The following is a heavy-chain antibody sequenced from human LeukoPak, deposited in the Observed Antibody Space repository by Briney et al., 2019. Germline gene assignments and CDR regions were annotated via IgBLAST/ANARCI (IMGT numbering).Heavy chain of an antibody. CDR3: AREISRFGI. J-gene: IGHJ4*02. D-gene: IGHD3-16*01. CDR1: GFNFSGNY. Sequence: GGSLRLSCVDSGFNFSGNYMTWVRQAPGKGLEWVSAIYIGGTTYYADSVKDRFTISRDNPKSTLYLQMHSLRAEDTAVYYCAREISRFGIWGQGTLVTVSS. CDR2: IYIGGTT. V-gene: IGHV3-66*01.